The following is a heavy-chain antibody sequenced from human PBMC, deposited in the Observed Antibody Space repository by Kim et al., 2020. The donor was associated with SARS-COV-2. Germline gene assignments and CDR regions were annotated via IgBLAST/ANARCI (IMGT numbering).Heavy chain of an antibody. J-gene: IGHJ2*01. CDR1: GFTFSSYD. CDR3: ARDVGRGSSWYYDWYFDL. CDR2: IGTAGDP. D-gene: IGHD6-13*01. Sequence: GGSLRLSCAASGFTFSSYDMHWVRQATGKGLEWVSAIGTAGDPYYPGSVKGRFTISRENAKNSLYLQMNSLRAGDTAVYYCARDVGRGSSWYYDWYFDLWGRGTLVTVSS. V-gene: IGHV3-13*05.